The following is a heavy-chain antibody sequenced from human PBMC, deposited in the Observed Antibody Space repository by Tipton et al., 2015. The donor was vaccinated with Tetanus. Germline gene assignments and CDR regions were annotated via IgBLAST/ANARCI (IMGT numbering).Heavy chain of an antibody. CDR3: AKSRLGELSFSGLDS. Sequence: SLRLSCVASGFTFSAYAISWVRQAPGKGLQRVSSISGTGFSPYYADSVKGRFTISKDKAKNTLYLQMNSLRAEDTALYFCAKSRLGELSFSGLDSWGQGALVTVSS. CDR2: ISGTGFSP. V-gene: IGHV3-23*01. J-gene: IGHJ4*02. CDR1: GFTFSAYA. D-gene: IGHD3-16*02.